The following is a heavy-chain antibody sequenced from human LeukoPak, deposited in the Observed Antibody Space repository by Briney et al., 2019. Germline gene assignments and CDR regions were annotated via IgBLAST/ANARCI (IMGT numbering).Heavy chain of an antibody. CDR3: ARWGSRLYYYYGMDV. CDR2: IIHSGST. D-gene: IGHD3-16*01. Sequence: SETLSLTCAVSGGSFSGYYWRWIRQPPGEGLGWIGEIIHSGSTNYNPPPKSRVTISLDTSKNKFFLKLSSVTAAATAVYYCARWGSRLYYYYGMDVWGQGTPVTVSS. J-gene: IGHJ6*02. CDR1: GGSFSGYY. V-gene: IGHV4-34*12.